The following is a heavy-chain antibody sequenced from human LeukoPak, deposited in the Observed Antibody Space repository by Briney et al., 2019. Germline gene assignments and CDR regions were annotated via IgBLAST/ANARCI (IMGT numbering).Heavy chain of an antibody. Sequence: GGSLRLSCAVSGFIFTNYAMSWVRQAPGKGLEWVSVIIGSSGSTFYADSVKGRFTISRDKSKNTLYLQMNSLRAEDTAVYYCAKGAYDYVEMGYFDYWGQGTLVTVSS. V-gene: IGHV3-23*01. J-gene: IGHJ4*02. D-gene: IGHD5-12*01. CDR3: AKGAYDYVEMGYFDY. CDR2: IIGSSGST. CDR1: GFIFTNYA.